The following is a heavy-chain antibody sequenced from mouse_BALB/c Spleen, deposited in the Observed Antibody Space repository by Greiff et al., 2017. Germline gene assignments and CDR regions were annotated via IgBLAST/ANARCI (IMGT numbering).Heavy chain of an antibody. Sequence: DVKLVESGGGLVKPGGSLKLSCAASGFTFSDYYMYWVRQTPEKRLEWVATISDGGSYTYYPDSVKGRFTISRDNAKNNLYLQMSSLKSEDTAMYYCARDGYGSLDYWGQGTSVTVSS. D-gene: IGHD1-1*01. CDR2: ISDGGSYT. V-gene: IGHV5-4*02. J-gene: IGHJ4*01. CDR3: ARDGYGSLDY. CDR1: GFTFSDYY.